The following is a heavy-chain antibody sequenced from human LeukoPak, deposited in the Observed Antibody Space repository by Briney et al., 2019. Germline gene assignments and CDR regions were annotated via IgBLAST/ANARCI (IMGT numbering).Heavy chain of an antibody. J-gene: IGHJ4*02. CDR3: ARGRFSGPDDF. Sequence: PGGSLRLSCAVSEFSLSRNYMNWVRQAPGKGLEWVSVIYSGGATYYADSVRGRFTISRDNSKNMVSLQMTSLGAEDTAVYYCARGRFSGPDDFWGQGTLVTVSS. D-gene: IGHD6-19*01. CDR2: IYSGGAT. CDR1: EFSLSRNY. V-gene: IGHV3-53*01.